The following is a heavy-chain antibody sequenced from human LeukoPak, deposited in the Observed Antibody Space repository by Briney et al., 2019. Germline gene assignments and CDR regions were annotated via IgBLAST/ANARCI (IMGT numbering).Heavy chain of an antibody. CDR1: GFTFSAYY. V-gene: IGHV4-39*01. CDR2: IYYSGST. Sequence: GSLRLSCAASGFTFSAYYMSRVRQPPGKGLEWIGTIYYSGSTYYNPSLKSRVTISVDMSKNQFSLQLSSVTAADTAVYYCARHEDSSWSAVFDYWGQGTLVTVSS. CDR3: ARHEDSSWSAVFDY. J-gene: IGHJ4*02. D-gene: IGHD6-13*01.